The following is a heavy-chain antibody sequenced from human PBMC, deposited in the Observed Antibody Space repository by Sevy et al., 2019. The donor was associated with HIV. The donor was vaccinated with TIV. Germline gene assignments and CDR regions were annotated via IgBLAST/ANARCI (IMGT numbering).Heavy chain of an antibody. CDR1: GFTFSSYN. CDR2: ITGDSSYM. Sequence: GGSLRLSCAASGFTFSSYNMNWVRQAPGKGLEWISSITGDSSYMYDADSVKGRFTISRDNAKNSLYLHMNGLRAEDTAVYYCAREGYYDYIWGSYRYFNDYWGQGTLVTVSS. J-gene: IGHJ4*02. D-gene: IGHD3-16*02. V-gene: IGHV3-21*01. CDR3: AREGYYDYIWGSYRYFNDY.